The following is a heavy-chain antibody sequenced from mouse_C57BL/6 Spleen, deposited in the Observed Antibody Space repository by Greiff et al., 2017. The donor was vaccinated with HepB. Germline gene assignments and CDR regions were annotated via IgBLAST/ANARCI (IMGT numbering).Heavy chain of an antibody. V-gene: IGHV1-61*01. CDR3: ARYGGDDALFAY. D-gene: IGHD1-1*02. J-gene: IGHJ3*01. CDR2: IYPSASES. Sequence: QVQLQQSGAELVRPGSSVKLSCKASGYTFTSSWMDWVKQRPGQGLEWIGNIYPSASESHYNQNVKDKATLTVDKSSSKFYMHLSILTSEDCAVYYCARYGGDDALFAYWGQGTLVTVSA. CDR1: GYTFTSSW.